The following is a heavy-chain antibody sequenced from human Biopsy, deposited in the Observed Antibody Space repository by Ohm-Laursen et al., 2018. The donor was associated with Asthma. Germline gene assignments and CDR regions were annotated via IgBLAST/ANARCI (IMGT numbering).Heavy chain of an antibody. CDR1: GGTFNTYV. Sequence: SVKVSCKSLGGTFNTYVIGWVRPAPGQGLEWMGGINSVFGTTTYPQKFQDRVTITADDSTSTVYMELSSLRSVDTAVYYCARKAGSCISRTCYSLDFWGQGTLVTVSS. CDR3: ARKAGSCISRTCYSLDF. CDR2: INSVFGTT. J-gene: IGHJ4*02. D-gene: IGHD2-2*01. V-gene: IGHV1-69*13.